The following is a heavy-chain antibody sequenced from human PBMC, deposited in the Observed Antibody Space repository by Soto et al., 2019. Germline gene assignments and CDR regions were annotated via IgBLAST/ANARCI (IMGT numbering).Heavy chain of an antibody. J-gene: IGHJ5*02. CDR3: AKGKPTGYIEWFDP. CDR2: LIGGHYGT. V-gene: IGHV3-23*01. CDR1: GFTLQNYA. Sequence: GGSLRLSCTASGFTLQNYAMAWVRQAPGKGLEWVSTLIGGHYGTAYSYSVKGRFTVSRDNSKNCLYLQMNSLGVEDTAMYFCAKGKPTGYIEWFDPGGQGSLVNVSS. D-gene: IGHD2-2*02.